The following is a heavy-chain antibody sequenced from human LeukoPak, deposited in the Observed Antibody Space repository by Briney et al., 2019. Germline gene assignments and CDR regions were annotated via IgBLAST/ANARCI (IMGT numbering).Heavy chain of an antibody. CDR1: GGSISSSSYY. CDR2: IYYSGST. CDR3: ARDRSAMVRGVTSYYYYGMDV. D-gene: IGHD3-10*01. Sequence: LETLSLTCTVSGGSISSSSYYWGWIRQPPGKGLEWIGSIYYSGSTNYNPSLKSRVTISVDTSKNQFSLKLSSVTAADTAVYYCARDRSAMVRGVTSYYYYGMDVWGQGTTVTVSS. J-gene: IGHJ6*02. V-gene: IGHV4-39*07.